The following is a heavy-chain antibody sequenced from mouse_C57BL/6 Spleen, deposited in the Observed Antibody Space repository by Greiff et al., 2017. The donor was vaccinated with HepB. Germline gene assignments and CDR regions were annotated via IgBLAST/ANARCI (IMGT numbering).Heavy chain of an antibody. CDR2: ISSGGDYI. CDR1: GFTFSSYA. CDR3: TSERPAYYSNYVGFAY. J-gene: IGHJ3*01. V-gene: IGHV5-9-1*02. Sequence: EVQGVESGEGLVKPGGSLKLSCAASGFTFSSYAMSWVRQTPEKRLEWVAYISSGGDYIYYADTVKGRFTISRDNAMNTLYLQMSSLKSEDTAMYYCTSERPAYYSNYVGFAYWGQGTLVTVSA. D-gene: IGHD2-5*01.